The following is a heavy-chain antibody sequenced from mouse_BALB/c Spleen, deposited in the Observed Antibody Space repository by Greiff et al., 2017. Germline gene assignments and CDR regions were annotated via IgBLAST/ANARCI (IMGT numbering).Heavy chain of an antibody. CDR2: ISYSGST. V-gene: IGHV3-8*02. Sequence: EVKLQESGPSLVKPSQTLSLTCSVTGDSITSGYWNWIRKFPGNKLEYMGYISYSGSTYYNPSLKSRISITRDTSKNQYYLQLNSVTTEDTATYYCARYGANWAGGDWYFDVWGAGTTVTVSS. CDR1: GDSITSGY. CDR3: ARYGANWAGGDWYFDV. D-gene: IGHD4-1*02. J-gene: IGHJ1*01.